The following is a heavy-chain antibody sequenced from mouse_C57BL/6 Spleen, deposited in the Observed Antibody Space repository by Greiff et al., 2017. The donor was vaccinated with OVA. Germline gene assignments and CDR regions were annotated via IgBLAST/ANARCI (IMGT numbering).Heavy chain of an antibody. CDR1: GYTFTDYY. CDR2: INPYNGGT. J-gene: IGHJ2*01. V-gene: IGHV1-19*01. Sequence: VQLQQSGPVLVKPGASVKMSCKASGYTFTDYYMNWVKQSHGKSLEWIGVINPYNGGTSYNQKFKGKATLTVDKSSSTAYMELNSLTSEDSAVYYCARMEGTTGFDYWGQGTTLTVSS. CDR3: ARMEGTTGFDY. D-gene: IGHD1-1*01.